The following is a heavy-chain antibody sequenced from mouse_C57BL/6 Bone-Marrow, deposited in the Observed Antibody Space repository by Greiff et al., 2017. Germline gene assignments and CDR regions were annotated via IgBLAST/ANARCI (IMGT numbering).Heavy chain of an antibody. Sequence: VQLQQSGAELVKPGASVKLSCTASGFNIKDYYMHWVKQRTEQGLAWIGRIDPEDGDTKYAPKFQGKATLTADTSSNTAYLQLSSLPSASTAVYYSARDYGRSYSAGYYAMDYWGQGTSVTVAS. CDR1: GFNIKDYY. CDR2: IDPEDGDT. D-gene: IGHD1-1*01. J-gene: IGHJ4*01. V-gene: IGHV14-2*01. CDR3: ARDYGRSYSAGYYAMDY.